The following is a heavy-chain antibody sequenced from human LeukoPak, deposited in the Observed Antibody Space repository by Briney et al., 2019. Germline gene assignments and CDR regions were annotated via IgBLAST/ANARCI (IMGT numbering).Heavy chain of an antibody. D-gene: IGHD3-10*01. CDR3: RIFDYGSGSYPDY. CDR2: IRSKANSYAT. CDR1: GFTFSGSA. Sequence: PGGSLRLSCAASGFTFSGSAMHWVRQASGKGLEWVGRIRSKANSYATAYAASVKGRFTISRDDSKNTAYLQMNSLKTEDTAVYYCRIFDYGSGSYPDYWGQGTLVTVSS. J-gene: IGHJ4*02. V-gene: IGHV3-73*01.